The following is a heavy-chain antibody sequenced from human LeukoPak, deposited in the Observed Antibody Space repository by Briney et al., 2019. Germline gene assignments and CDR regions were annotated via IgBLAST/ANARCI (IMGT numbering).Heavy chain of an antibody. CDR2: ISAYNGNT. CDR1: GYTFTSYG. CDR3: ARGKDYGDYCY. D-gene: IGHD4-17*01. V-gene: IGHV1-18*01. J-gene: IGHJ4*02. Sequence: ASVKVSCKASGYTFTSYGISWVRQAPGQGLEWMGWISAYNGNTNYAQKLQGRVTMTTDTSTNTAYMELRSLKSNDTAVYYCARGKDYGDYCYWGQGTLVTVSS.